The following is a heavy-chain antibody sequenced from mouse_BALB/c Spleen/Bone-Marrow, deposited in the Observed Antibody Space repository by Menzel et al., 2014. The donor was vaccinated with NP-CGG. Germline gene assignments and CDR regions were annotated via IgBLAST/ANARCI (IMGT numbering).Heavy chain of an antibody. CDR2: INPSNGAN. D-gene: IGHD2-1*01. Sequence: QVQLKQSGAELVKPGASVKLSCKASGYTFTSYYMFWVKQRPGQGLEWIGGINPSNGANNFNEKFKSKATLTVDKSSSTAYTQLSSLTSEDSAVYYCSRGGNFDVMDYWGQGTSVTVSS. V-gene: IGHV1S81*02. J-gene: IGHJ4*01. CDR1: GYTFTSYY. CDR3: SRGGNFDVMDY.